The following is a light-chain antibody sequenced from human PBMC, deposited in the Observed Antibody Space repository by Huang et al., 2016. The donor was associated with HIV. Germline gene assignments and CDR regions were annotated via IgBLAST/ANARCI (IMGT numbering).Light chain of an antibody. Sequence: QLTQSPSSLSASVGDRVTITRLASQGISNTLAWYQQKPGKAPKLLIYDASSLQTGTPSRFSGSGSGTDFTLTISSLQPEDCATYYCQQFNHYPLTFGGGTKVEIE. CDR1: QGISNT. J-gene: IGKJ4*01. CDR2: DAS. CDR3: QQFNHYPLT. V-gene: IGKV1D-13*01.